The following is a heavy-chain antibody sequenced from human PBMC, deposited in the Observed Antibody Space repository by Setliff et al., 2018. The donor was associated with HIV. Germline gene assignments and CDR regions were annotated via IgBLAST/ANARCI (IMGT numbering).Heavy chain of an antibody. J-gene: IGHJ4*02. V-gene: IGHV1-46*01. Sequence: ASVKVSCKASGYTFTSYYMHWVRQAPGQGLEWMGIINPSGGSTSYAQKFQGRVTMTRDTSTSTAYMELRSLRSDDTAVYYCARGAEYCSSTSCPFDYWGQGTLVTVSS. CDR1: GYTFTSYY. CDR3: ARGAEYCSSTSCPFDY. D-gene: IGHD2-2*01. CDR2: INPSGGST.